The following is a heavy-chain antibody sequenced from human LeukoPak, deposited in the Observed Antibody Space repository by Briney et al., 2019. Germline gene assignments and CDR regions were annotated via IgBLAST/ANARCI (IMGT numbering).Heavy chain of an antibody. CDR2: INSDGSST. V-gene: IGHV3-74*01. D-gene: IGHD6-19*01. CDR3: AREQRYSSGFDY. J-gene: IGHJ4*02. Sequence: RINSDGSSTRYADSVKGRFTISRDNAKNTLYLQMNSLRAEDTAVYYCAREQRYSSGFDYWGQGTLVTVSS.